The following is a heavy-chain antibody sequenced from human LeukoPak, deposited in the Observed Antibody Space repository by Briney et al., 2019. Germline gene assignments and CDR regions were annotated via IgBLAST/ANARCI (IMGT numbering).Heavy chain of an antibody. CDR3: ARDPPFIIGTTFFDY. D-gene: IGHD1-20*01. CDR2: ISGSGGST. V-gene: IGHV3-23*01. J-gene: IGHJ4*02. Sequence: GGSLRLSCAASGFTFSSYAMSWVRQAPGKGLEWVSAISGSGGSTYYADSVKGRFTISRDNAKNSLYLQMSSLRAEDTAVYYCARDPPFIIGTTFFDYWGQGTLVTVSS. CDR1: GFTFSSYA.